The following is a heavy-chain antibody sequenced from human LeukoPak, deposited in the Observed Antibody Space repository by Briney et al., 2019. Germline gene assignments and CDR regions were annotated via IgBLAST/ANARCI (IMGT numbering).Heavy chain of an antibody. Sequence: ASVKVSCKASGYTFTGYYMHWVRQAPGQGLEWMGWINPNSGGTNYAQKFQGRVTMTRDTSISTAYMELSRLRSDDTAVYYCARASLVCSSWLNFDYWGQGTLVTVSS. CDR2: INPNSGGT. V-gene: IGHV1-2*02. CDR1: GYTFTGYY. D-gene: IGHD6-13*01. CDR3: ARASLVCSSWLNFDY. J-gene: IGHJ4*02.